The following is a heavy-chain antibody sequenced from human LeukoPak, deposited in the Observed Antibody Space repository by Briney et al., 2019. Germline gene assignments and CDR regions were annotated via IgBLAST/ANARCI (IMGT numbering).Heavy chain of an antibody. V-gene: IGHV1-69*04. Sequence: SVKVSCKASGGTFSSYAISWVRQAPGQGLEWMGRIIPILGIENYAQKFQGRVTITADKSTSTAYMELSSLRSEDTAVYYCARDVDTPWAFDYWGQGTLVTVSS. D-gene: IGHD5-18*01. CDR2: IIPILGIE. J-gene: IGHJ4*02. CDR1: GGTFSSYA. CDR3: ARDVDTPWAFDY.